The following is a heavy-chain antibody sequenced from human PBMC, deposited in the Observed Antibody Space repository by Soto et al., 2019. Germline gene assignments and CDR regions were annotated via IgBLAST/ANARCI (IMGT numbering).Heavy chain of an antibody. Sequence: GGSLRLSCEASGFDFSSYAMHWVRQAPGKGLEWVGVISYDGNYIYYADSVKGRFTISRDNSKNTLYVQVNSLRPEDTAVYYCAKGILSATTGPYAMDVWGQGTTVTVSS. J-gene: IGHJ6*02. D-gene: IGHD1-1*01. CDR1: GFDFSSYA. V-gene: IGHV3-30*18. CDR2: ISYDGNYI. CDR3: AKGILSATTGPYAMDV.